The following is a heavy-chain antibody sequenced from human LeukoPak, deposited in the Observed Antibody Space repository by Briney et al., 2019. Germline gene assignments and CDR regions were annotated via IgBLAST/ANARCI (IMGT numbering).Heavy chain of an antibody. J-gene: IGHJ4*02. CDR2: ISSSSSTI. D-gene: IGHD4-17*01. CDR3: ARGETAVTSMLPY. Sequence: PGGSLRLSCAASGFSLRSYSMNWVRQAPGKGLEWISYISSSSSTIYYADSVKGRFTISRDNVRNSLYLQMNSLRNEDTALYYCARGETAVTSMLPYWGQGTLVTVSS. CDR1: GFSLRSYS. V-gene: IGHV3-48*02.